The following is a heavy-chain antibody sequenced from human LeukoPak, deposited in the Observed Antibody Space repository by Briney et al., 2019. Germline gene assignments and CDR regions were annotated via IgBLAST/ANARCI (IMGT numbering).Heavy chain of an antibody. J-gene: IGHJ6*02. CDR3: AKHPQVYGDSLMDV. D-gene: IGHD4-17*01. CDR1: GFTFNDHA. CDR2: ISGSGGRT. Sequence: PGGSLRLSCAASGFTFNDHAMSWVRQAPGKGLEWVSTISGSGGRTYYTDSVKGRFTISRDNSKNTLYLQMNSLRGEDTAVYYCAKHPQVYGDSLMDVWGQGTTVTVSS. V-gene: IGHV3-23*01.